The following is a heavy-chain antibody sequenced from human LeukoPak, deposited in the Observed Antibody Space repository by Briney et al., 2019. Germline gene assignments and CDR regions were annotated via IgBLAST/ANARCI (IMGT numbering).Heavy chain of an antibody. CDR2: IYTSGST. CDR3: ARSHANYYDSSGYFYFDY. CDR1: GGSISSYY. Sequence: SETLSLTCTVSGGSISSYYWSWIRQPPGKGLEWIGYIYTSGSTNYNPSLKSRVTISVDTSKNQFSLKLSSVTAADTAVYYCARSHANYYDSSGYFYFDYWGQGTLVTVSS. J-gene: IGHJ4*02. V-gene: IGHV4-4*09. D-gene: IGHD3-22*01.